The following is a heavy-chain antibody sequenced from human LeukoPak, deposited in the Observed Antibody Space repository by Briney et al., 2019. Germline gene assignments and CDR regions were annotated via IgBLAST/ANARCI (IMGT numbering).Heavy chain of an antibody. V-gene: IGHV4-39*07. D-gene: IGHD1-26*01. CDR3: ARGSGGDGAFDI. CDR1: GGSISSSSYY. Sequence: SETLSLTCTVSGGSISSSSYYWGWIRQPPGKGLEWIGSIYYSGSTYYNPSLKSRVTISVDTSKNQFSLKLSSVTAADTAVYYCARGSGGDGAFDIWGQGTMVTVSS. CDR2: IYYSGST. J-gene: IGHJ3*02.